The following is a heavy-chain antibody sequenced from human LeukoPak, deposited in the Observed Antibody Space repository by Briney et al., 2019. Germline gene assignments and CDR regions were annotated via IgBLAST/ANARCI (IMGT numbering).Heavy chain of an antibody. D-gene: IGHD6-19*01. CDR2: IYYSGST. Sequence: SETLSLTCTVSGGSISSSSYYWGWIRQPPGKGLEWIGSIYYSGSTYYNPSLKSRVTIPVDTSKNQFSLKLSSVTAADTAVYYCASLAVAGYYYYGMDVWGQGTTVTVSS. CDR3: ASLAVAGYYYYGMDV. V-gene: IGHV4-39*01. CDR1: GGSISSSSYY. J-gene: IGHJ6*02.